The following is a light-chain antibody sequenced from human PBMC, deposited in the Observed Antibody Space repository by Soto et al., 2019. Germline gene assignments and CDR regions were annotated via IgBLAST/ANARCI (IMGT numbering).Light chain of an antibody. V-gene: IGKV3D-15*01. CDR1: QSVSKS. J-gene: IGKJ1*01. CDR3: QQYYTNSWS. Sequence: EIVLTQSPGTLSLSPGERATLSCRASQSVSKSLAWYQQRPGQAPRLLIYGASSRATGIPDRFSGSGSGTDFTLTISSLQSEDVAVYYCQQYYTNSWSFVHGTKVEIK. CDR2: GAS.